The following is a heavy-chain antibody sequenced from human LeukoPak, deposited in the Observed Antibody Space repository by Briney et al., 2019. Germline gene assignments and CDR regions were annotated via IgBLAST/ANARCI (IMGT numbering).Heavy chain of an antibody. D-gene: IGHD3-10*01. V-gene: IGHV4-61*02. CDR1: GGSISSGSYY. Sequence: SETLSVTCTVSGGSISSGSYYWSWIRQPAGKGLEWIGRIYTSGSTNYNPSLKSRVTISVDTSKNQFSLKLSSVTAADTAVYYCARSYYGSGSYGYWGQGTLVTVSS. CDR3: ARSYYGSGSYGY. J-gene: IGHJ4*02. CDR2: IYTSGST.